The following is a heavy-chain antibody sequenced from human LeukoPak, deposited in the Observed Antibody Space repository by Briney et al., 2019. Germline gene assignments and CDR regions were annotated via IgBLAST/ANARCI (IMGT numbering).Heavy chain of an antibody. Sequence: PGGSLILSCSASGFTFSNYWMDWVRQAPGKGLVWFSRIKSEGRRKTYADSVKDRFTISRDNAKNTLYLQMNSLRVEDTAVYYCLIYVHYVKWGPRNVVTVSS. D-gene: IGHD3-10*02. CDR3: LIYVHYVK. CDR1: GFTFSNYW. V-gene: IGHV3-74*03. J-gene: IGHJ4*02. CDR2: IKSEGRRK.